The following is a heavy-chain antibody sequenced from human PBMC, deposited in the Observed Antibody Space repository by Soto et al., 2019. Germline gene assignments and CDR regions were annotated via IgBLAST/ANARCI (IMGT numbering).Heavy chain of an antibody. D-gene: IGHD1-26*01. CDR1: GDTLSRHG. CDR3: VRVRVGSIPLNYDMDV. Sequence: QEQLVQSGPEVQKPGSSVKVSCKASGDTLSRHGISWVRQAPGQGLEWMGGIIPIFRITNYAQKFQGRLMITADESTRTDYMELSRLGSDDSAVYFCVRVRVGSIPLNYDMDVWGQGTMVTVS. J-gene: IGHJ6*02. CDR2: IIPIFRIT. V-gene: IGHV1-69*01.